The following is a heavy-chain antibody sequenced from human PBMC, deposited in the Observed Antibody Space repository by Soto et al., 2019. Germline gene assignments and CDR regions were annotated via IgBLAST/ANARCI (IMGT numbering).Heavy chain of an antibody. CDR3: ARHYSSGCRNWFDP. V-gene: IGHV4-39*01. J-gene: IGHJ5*02. Sequence: QLQLQESGPGLVKPSATLSLTCSVSGGSINSSSYFWGWVRQPPGTALEGIGSIYYSGSTYYNPSVRSRVPMPVDTAKNQFDLKLSSVTAADTAVFYCARHYSSGCRNWFDPWGQGTLVTVSS. D-gene: IGHD6-19*01. CDR1: GGSINSSSYF. CDR2: IYYSGST.